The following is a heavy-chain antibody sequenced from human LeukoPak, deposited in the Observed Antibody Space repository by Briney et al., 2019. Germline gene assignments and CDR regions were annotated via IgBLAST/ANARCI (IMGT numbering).Heavy chain of an antibody. V-gene: IGHV3-23*01. CDR1: GFTFSSYA. Sequence: GGSLRLSCAASGFTFSSYAMSWVRQAPGKGLEWVSAISGSGGSTYYADSVKGRFTISRDNSKNTLYLQMNSLRAEDTAVYYCAKGGDFWSGYYNYYYFDYWGQGTLVTVSS. CDR2: ISGSGGST. D-gene: IGHD3-3*01. CDR3: AKGGDFWSGYYNYYYFDY. J-gene: IGHJ4*02.